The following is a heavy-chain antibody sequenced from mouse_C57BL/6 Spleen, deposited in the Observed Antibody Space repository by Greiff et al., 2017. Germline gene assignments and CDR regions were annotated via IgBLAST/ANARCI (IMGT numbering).Heavy chain of an antibody. D-gene: IGHD2-4*01. CDR1: GFSFNTYA. V-gene: IGHV10-1*01. CDR2: IRSKGNNYAT. Sequence: EVKLMESGGGLVQPKGSLKLSCAASGFSFNTYAMNWVRQAPGKGLEWVARIRSKGNNYATYYADSVKDRFTISRDDSESMLYLQMNNLKTEDTAMYYCVRREYDYDGFAYWGQGTLVTVSA. CDR3: VRREYDYDGFAY. J-gene: IGHJ3*01.